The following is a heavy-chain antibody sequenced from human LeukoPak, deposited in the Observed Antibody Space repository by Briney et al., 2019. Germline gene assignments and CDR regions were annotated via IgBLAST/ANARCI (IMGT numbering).Heavy chain of an antibody. D-gene: IGHD5-18*01. V-gene: IGHV1-2*02. J-gene: IGHJ5*02. CDR3: ARDTADHYNWLGP. CDR1: GYTFSDYY. CDR2: INPNTGAT. Sequence: ASVKVSCKASGYTFSDYYMHWVRQALGQGLEWMGWINPNTGATIYAQKFQGRVTMTRATTITTVYMELSRLTSDDTAVYYCARDTADHYNWLGPWGQGTLVTVSP.